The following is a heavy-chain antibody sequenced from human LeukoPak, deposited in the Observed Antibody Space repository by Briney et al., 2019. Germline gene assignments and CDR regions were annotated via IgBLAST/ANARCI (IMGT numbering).Heavy chain of an antibody. J-gene: IGHJ4*02. Sequence: PGGSRRLSCSASGFTFSTYSMHWVRQAPGKGLEYISAITSSGDNTYYADSGKGRFTISRDNSKNTLYLQMSSLRAEDTAMYYCVKNQVGGTWDYWGQGTLVTVSS. D-gene: IGHD1-26*01. CDR1: GFTFSTYS. CDR2: ITSSGDNT. CDR3: VKNQVGGTWDY. V-gene: IGHV3-64D*09.